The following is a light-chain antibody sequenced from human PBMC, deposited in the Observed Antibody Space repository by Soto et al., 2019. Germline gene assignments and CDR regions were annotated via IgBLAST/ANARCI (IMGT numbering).Light chain of an antibody. Sequence: VLTQSPGTLSLSPGERATLSCRAGQSVSSNYFACHQQKTGQATRLLLYGASSRATGIPDRFSGSGSGTAFTLPIIRLEHEDVAVSYRQQYGGSALFTFGPGTKVDIK. CDR1: QSVSSNY. CDR2: GAS. CDR3: QQYGGSALFT. V-gene: IGKV3-20*01. J-gene: IGKJ3*01.